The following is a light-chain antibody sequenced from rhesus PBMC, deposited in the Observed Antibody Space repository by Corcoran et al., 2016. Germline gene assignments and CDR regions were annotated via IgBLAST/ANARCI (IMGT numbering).Light chain of an antibody. CDR1: QGISSY. J-gene: IGKJ1*01. V-gene: IGKV1-28*03. CDR2: DVF. CDR3: LQHNSYPRT. Sequence: DIQMTQSPSSLSASVGDTVTITCRASQGISSYLNWFQQKPGKAPKLRNYDVFNLESGVPSRFSGSGSGTDFTLTISSLQPEDFAAYYCLQHNSYPRTFGQGTKVEIK.